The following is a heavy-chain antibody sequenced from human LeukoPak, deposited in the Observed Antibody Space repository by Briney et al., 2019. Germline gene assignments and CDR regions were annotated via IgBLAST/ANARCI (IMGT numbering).Heavy chain of an antibody. CDR2: ISYDGSNK. V-gene: IGHV3-30*18. CDR3: AKDLGGAAAGWFDP. CDR1: GFTFRSYG. Sequence: GGSLRLSCAASGFTFRSYGMHWVRQAPGKGLEWVAVISYDGSNKYYADSVKGRFTISRDNSNNMLYLQMNSLRAEDTAVYYCAKDLGGAAAGWFDPWGQGTLVTVSS. D-gene: IGHD6-13*01. J-gene: IGHJ5*02.